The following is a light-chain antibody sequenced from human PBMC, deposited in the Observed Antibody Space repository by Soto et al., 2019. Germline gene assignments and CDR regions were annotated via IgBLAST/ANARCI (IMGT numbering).Light chain of an antibody. CDR3: ASYTTSSTYV. CDR1: SSDVGGYSY. V-gene: IGLV2-14*01. CDR2: DVS. J-gene: IGLJ1*01. Sequence: QSALTQPASVSGSPGQSIAISCTGTSSDVGGYSYVSWYQQQPGEAPKLVISDVSNRPSGVSDRFSGSKSGNTASLTSSGLQTEDEADYYCASYTTSSTYVFGTGTKLTVL.